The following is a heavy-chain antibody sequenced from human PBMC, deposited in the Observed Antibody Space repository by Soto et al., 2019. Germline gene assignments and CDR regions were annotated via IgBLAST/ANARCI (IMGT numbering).Heavy chain of an antibody. CDR3: ARAMDTAMASKDNWFDP. CDR1: GFTFRSYD. D-gene: IGHD5-18*01. J-gene: IGHJ5*02. V-gene: IGHV3-30-3*01. Sequence: QVQLVESGGGVVQPGRSLRLSCAASGFTFRSYDMHWDRQAPGKGLEWVAVISNDENNRYYTDSVKGRFTISRDNSKNTLYLQMNSLRAEDTAVYYCARAMDTAMASKDNWFDPWGQGTLVTVSS. CDR2: ISNDENNR.